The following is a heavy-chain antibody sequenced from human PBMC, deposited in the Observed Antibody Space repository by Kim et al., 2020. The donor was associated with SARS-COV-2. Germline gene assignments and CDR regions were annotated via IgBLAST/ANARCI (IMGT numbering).Heavy chain of an antibody. V-gene: IGHV5-10-1*01. D-gene: IGHD5-12*01. Sequence: GESLKISCKGSGYSFTSYWISWVRQMPGKGLEWMGRIDPSDSYTNYSPSFQGHVTISADKSISTAYLQWSSLKASDTAMYYCARSGFGGYDTVRAEQDWYFDLWGRGTLVTVSS. CDR2: IDPSDSYT. CDR1: GYSFTSYW. CDR3: ARSGFGGYDTVRAEQDWYFDL. J-gene: IGHJ2*01.